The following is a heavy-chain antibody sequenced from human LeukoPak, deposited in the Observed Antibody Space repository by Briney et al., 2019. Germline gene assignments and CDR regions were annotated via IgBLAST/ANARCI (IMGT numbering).Heavy chain of an antibody. CDR2: IYSGGST. J-gene: IGHJ4*02. D-gene: IGHD3-22*01. CDR3: ARGSSGYYYSLLGY. V-gene: IGHV3-53*01. CDR1: GFTVSSNY. Sequence: PGGSLRLSCEASGFTVSSNYMSWVRQAPGKGLEWVSVIYSGGSTYYADSVKGRFTISRDNSKNTVYLQMNSLRAEDTAVYYCARGSSGYYYSLLGYWGQGTLVTVSS.